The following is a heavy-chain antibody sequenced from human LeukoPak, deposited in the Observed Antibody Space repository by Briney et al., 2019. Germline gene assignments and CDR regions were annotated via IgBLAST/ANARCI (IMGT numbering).Heavy chain of an antibody. J-gene: IGHJ4*02. CDR2: INSSSSYI. D-gene: IGHD6-13*01. V-gene: IGHV3-21*01. Sequence: GGSLRLSCAASGFTFSSYSMNWVRQAPGKGLEWVSSINSSSSYIYYADSVKGRFTISRDNAKNSLYLQMNSLRAEDTAVYYCAREIYPFLYSSSWYDYWGQGTLVTVSS. CDR3: AREIYPFLYSSSWYDY. CDR1: GFTFSSYS.